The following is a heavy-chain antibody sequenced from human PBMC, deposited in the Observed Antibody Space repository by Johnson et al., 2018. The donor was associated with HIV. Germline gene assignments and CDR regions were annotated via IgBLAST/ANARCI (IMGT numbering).Heavy chain of an antibody. CDR3: ARDEPYNLNAFDI. CDR1: GFTFSSYA. V-gene: IGHV3-30-3*01. CDR2: ISYDGSNK. D-gene: IGHD5-24*01. Sequence: QVQLVESGGSVVQPGRSLRLSCAASGFTFSSYAMHWVRQAPGKGLEWVAVISYDGSNKYYADSVKGRFTISRDNSKNTLYLQMNSLRAEDTAVYYCARDEPYNLNAFDIWGQGTMVTVSS. J-gene: IGHJ3*02.